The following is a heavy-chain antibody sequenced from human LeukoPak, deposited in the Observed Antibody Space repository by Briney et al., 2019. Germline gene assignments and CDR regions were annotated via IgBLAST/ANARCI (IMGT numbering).Heavy chain of an antibody. V-gene: IGHV3-23*01. CDR3: APIYYFGTSAYYL. Sequence: GGSLRLSCAASGFTFSAYAMGWVRQAPGKGPEWVSAISGGGDSTYYADSVKGRFTISIENSRNTLHLQLSSLRDDDTAVYYCAPIYYFGTSAYYLWGQGTLVTVSS. D-gene: IGHD3-22*01. CDR2: ISGGGDST. CDR1: GFTFSAYA. J-gene: IGHJ4*02.